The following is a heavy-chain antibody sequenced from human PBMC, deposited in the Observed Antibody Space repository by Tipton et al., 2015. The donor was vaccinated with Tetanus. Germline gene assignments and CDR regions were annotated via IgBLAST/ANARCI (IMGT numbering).Heavy chain of an antibody. Sequence: SLRLSCTASGFTFSSSAMSWVRQAPGKGLEWVSGISSIVASTYYADSVKGRFTISRDNSKNTLYLQMNSLRAEDTAVYYCGKERYDDMGTDHEGGGYWGQGTLVIVSS. V-gene: IGHV3-23*01. CDR3: GKERYDDMGTDHEGGGY. CDR2: ISSIVAST. CDR1: GFTFSSSA. D-gene: IGHD5-18*01. J-gene: IGHJ4*02.